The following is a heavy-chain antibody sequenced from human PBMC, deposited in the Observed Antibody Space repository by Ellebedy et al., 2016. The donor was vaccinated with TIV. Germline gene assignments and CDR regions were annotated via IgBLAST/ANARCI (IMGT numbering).Heavy chain of an antibody. CDR1: GGSISSSTY. V-gene: IGHV4-4*02. J-gene: IGHJ4*02. CDR2: VSHSGNI. D-gene: IGHD3-22*01. CDR3: ARSIGYFSLDY. Sequence: SETLSLXXAVSGGSISSSTYWSWVRQPPGEGLEWIGEVSHSGNIKYNPSLESRVTISMDKSKNQFFLRLNSVTAADTAVYYCARSIGYFSLDYWGQGTLVTVSS.